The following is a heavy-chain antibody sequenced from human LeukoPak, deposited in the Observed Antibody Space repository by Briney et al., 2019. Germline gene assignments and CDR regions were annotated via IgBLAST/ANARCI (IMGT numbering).Heavy chain of an antibody. CDR3: ASGSYSFEH. CDR2: FDPDDGET. J-gene: IGHJ1*01. CDR1: GYTLIQLS. D-gene: IGHD2-2*02. V-gene: IGHV1-24*01. Sequence: ASVKVSCKDSGYTLIQLSMHWVRQAPRKALEWMEGFDPDDGETIYVQKFQGRVTITEDASTDKANLQLTNLPADDPAVHFCASGSYSFEHGGGGTLVSVSS.